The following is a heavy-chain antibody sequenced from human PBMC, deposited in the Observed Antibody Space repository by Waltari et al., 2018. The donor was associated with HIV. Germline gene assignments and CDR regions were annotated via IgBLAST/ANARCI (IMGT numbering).Heavy chain of an antibody. Sequence: QVQLVQSGAEIKKPRASVRVSCKASGYSFIDFDINWVRRAPGRGLEWVGWMNPDNGDAGHGHKFRGRFTLTRDTSTDTAYMEVDNLKSEDTAIYFCTKGRRGALFGDEWGQGTLVTVSS. D-gene: IGHD3-3*01. J-gene: IGHJ4*02. CDR2: MNPDNGDA. CDR1: GYSFIDFD. V-gene: IGHV1-8*02. CDR3: TKGRRGALFGDE.